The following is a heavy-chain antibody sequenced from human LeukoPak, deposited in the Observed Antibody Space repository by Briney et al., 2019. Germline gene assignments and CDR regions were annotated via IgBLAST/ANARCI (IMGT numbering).Heavy chain of an antibody. D-gene: IGHD4-11*01. CDR3: ARGTTVSDY. J-gene: IGHJ4*02. CDR2: IYYTGST. Sequence: SQTLSLTCTVSGGSMSSYYWSWVRQPPEKGLEWIGYIYYTGSTNYNPSLKSRVTISVDMSKNQFSLKLSSVTAADTAMYYCARGTTVSDYWGQGTLVTVSS. CDR1: GGSMSSYY. V-gene: IGHV4-59*01.